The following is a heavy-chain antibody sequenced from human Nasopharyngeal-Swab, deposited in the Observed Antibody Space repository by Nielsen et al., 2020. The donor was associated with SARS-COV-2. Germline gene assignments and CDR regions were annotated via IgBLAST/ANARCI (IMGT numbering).Heavy chain of an antibody. Sequence: GGSLRLSCVASGFTVSRNYMIWVRQAPGKGLEWVSVIYSGGDTYYADPVKGRFTISRDNSKNTLYLQMNSLRAEDTAVYYCARDLSGYYYTMGVWGRGTTVTVSS. J-gene: IGHJ6*02. CDR3: ARDLSGYYYTMGV. CDR1: GFTVSRNY. D-gene: IGHD3-3*02. CDR2: IYSGGDT. V-gene: IGHV3-53*01.